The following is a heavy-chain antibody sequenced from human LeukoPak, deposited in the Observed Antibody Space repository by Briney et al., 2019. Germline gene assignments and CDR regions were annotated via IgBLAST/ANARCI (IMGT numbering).Heavy chain of an antibody. CDR3: TTDRSWGNDAFDI. V-gene: IGHV3-15*01. Sequence: GGSLRLSCAASGFTFSNAWMSWVRQAPGKGLEWVGRIKSKTDGGTTDYAAPVKGRFTISRDDPKNTLYLQMNSLKTEDTAVYYCTTDRSWGNDAFDIWGQGTMVTVSS. CDR2: IKSKTDGGTT. J-gene: IGHJ3*02. CDR1: GFTFSNAW. D-gene: IGHD7-27*01.